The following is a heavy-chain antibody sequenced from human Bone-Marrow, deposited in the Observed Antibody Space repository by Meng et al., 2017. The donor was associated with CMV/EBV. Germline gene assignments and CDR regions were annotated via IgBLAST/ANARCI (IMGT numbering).Heavy chain of an antibody. CDR3: ARALRPYWYFDL. CDR1: GGSFSGYY. V-gene: IGHV4-34*01. CDR2: INHSGST. J-gene: IGHJ2*01. Sequence: GSLRLSCAVYGGSFSGYYWSWIRQPPGKGLEWIGEINHSGSTNYNPSLKSRVTISVDTSKNQFSLKLSSVTAADTAVYYCARALRPYWYFDLWGRGTLVTVSS.